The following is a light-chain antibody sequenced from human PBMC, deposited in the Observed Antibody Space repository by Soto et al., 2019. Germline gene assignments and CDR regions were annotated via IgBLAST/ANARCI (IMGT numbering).Light chain of an antibody. CDR3: LQTYDSPWT. J-gene: IGKJ1*01. V-gene: IGKV1-6*01. CDR1: QAISKD. Sequence: AIQMTQSPSSLSASVGDRVTITCRASQAISKDLGWYQQKPAKAPELLIYASSNIQGGVPPRFSGIGSGTDFTFTISSLQPEDFATYYCLQTYDSPWTFGQGTKVE. CDR2: ASS.